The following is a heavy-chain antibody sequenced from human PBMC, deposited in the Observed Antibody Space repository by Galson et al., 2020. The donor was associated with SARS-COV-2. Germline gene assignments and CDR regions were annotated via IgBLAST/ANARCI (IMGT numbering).Heavy chain of an antibody. Sequence: GESLKISCAASGFTFSSYAMSWVRQAPGKGLEWVSAISGSGGSTYYADSVKGRFTISRDNSKNTLYLQMNSLRAEDTAVYYCAKSAGNRGYGDYEDWYFDLWGRGTLVTVSS. V-gene: IGHV3-23*01. D-gene: IGHD4-17*01. CDR2: ISGSGGST. CDR1: GFTFSSYA. J-gene: IGHJ2*01. CDR3: AKSAGNRGYGDYEDWYFDL.